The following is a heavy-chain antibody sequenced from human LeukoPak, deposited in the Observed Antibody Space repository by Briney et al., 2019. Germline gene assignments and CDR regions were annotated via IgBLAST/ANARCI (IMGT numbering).Heavy chain of an antibody. CDR1: GSSFGSYE. CDR2: VSSSASTI. D-gene: IGHD3/OR15-3a*01. J-gene: IGHJ4*02. Sequence: GGSLRLSCAASGSSFGSYEMNWVRQAPGKGLEWVSYVSSSASTIYYADSVKGRFTISRDNAKNSLYLQMNSLRAEDTGVYYCASISGGLGLAPGHWGQGTLVTVSS. CDR3: ASISGGLGLAPGH. V-gene: IGHV3-48*03.